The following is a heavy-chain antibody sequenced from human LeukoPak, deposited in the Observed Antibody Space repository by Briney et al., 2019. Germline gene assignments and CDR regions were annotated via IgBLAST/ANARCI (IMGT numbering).Heavy chain of an antibody. J-gene: IGHJ5*02. CDR3: ARGIGYCTNGVCPRGFDP. Sequence: SETLSLTCTVSGGSISSSNYYWSWIRQPAGKGLEWIGRIYTSGSTNYNPSLKSRVTISVDTSKNQFSLKLSSVTAADTAVYYCARGIGYCTNGVCPRGFDPWGQGTLVTVSS. V-gene: IGHV4-61*02. CDR1: GGSISSSNYY. CDR2: IYTSGST. D-gene: IGHD2-8*01.